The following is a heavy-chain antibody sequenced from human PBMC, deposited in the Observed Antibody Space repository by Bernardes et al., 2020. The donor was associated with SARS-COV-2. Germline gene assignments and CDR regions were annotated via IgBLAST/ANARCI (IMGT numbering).Heavy chain of an antibody. Sequence: ASVKVSGKASGHTFTSYDINWVRQATGQGLEWMGWVNLNSGNTGYAQKFQDRVTMTRDTSMSTAYMELSSLRSEDTAVYYCAKVAGSSPLGYWGPGTLVTVSS. CDR3: AKVAGSSPLGY. CDR2: VNLNSGNT. D-gene: IGHD6-6*01. V-gene: IGHV1-8*01. CDR1: GHTFTSYD. J-gene: IGHJ4*02.